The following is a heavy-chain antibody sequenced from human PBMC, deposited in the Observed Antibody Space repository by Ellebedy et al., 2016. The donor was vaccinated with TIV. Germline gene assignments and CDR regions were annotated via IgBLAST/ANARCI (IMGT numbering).Heavy chain of an antibody. CDR1: GGSISNSDYY. J-gene: IGHJ4*02. V-gene: IGHV4-39*07. D-gene: IGHD3-3*01. CDR3: ARGGDSSKYFDF. CDR2: IYYSGSA. Sequence: MPSETLSLTCTVSGGSISNSDYYWNWIRQPPGKGLEWLGSIYYSGSAYYNPSLKSRVTVSVEPSKNQFSLKLSSVTAADTAVYYCARGGDSSKYFDFWGQGTLVTVSS.